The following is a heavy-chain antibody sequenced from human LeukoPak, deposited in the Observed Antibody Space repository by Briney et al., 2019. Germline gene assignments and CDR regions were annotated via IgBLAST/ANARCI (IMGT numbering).Heavy chain of an antibody. Sequence: SVKVSCKASRGTFSSYAISWVRQAPGQGGGWMGGIIPIFGTANYAQKFQGRVTITADESTSTAYMELSSLRSEDTAVYYCARDLEWIFDPWGEGTLVTVSS. J-gene: IGHJ5*02. CDR3: ARDLEWIFDP. CDR2: IIPIFGTA. V-gene: IGHV1-69*13. CDR1: RGTFSSYA. D-gene: IGHD3-3*01.